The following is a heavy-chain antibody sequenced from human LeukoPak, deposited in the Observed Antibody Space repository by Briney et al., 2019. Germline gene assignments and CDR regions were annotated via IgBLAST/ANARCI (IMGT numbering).Heavy chain of an antibody. J-gene: IGHJ4*02. CDR1: GFTFSSYA. V-gene: IGHV3-23*01. CDR3: ARSSYSTSFVDY. CDR2: ISGSGGST. D-gene: IGHD4-11*01. Sequence: GGSLRLSCAASGFTFSSYAMSWVRQAPGKGLEWVSAISGSGGSTYYADSVKGRFTISRDNSKNTLYLQMNSLRAEDTAVYYCARSSYSTSFVDYWGQGTLVTVSS.